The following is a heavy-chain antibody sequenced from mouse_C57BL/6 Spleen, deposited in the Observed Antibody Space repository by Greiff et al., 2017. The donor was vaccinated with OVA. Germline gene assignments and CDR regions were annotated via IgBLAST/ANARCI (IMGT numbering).Heavy chain of an antibody. CDR3: ARNVYGAY. CDR2: ISSGSSTI. V-gene: IGHV5-17*01. D-gene: IGHD2-2*01. J-gene: IGHJ3*01. Sequence: EVKLVESGGGLVKPGGSLKLSCAASGFTFSDYGMHWVRQAPEKGLEWVAYISSGSSTIYYADTVKGRFTISRDNAKNTLFLQMTSLRSEDTAMYYCARNVYGAYWGQGTLVTVSA. CDR1: GFTFSDYG.